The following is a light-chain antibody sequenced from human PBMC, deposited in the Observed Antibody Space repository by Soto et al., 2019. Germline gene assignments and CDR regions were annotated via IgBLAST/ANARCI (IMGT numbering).Light chain of an antibody. CDR1: QSVSSN. V-gene: IGKV3-15*01. CDR2: GAS. J-gene: IGKJ5*01. Sequence: EIVMTQSPGALSESPVERATLSWSASQSVSSNLAWYQQKPGQAPRLLIYGASTRATGIPARFSGSGSGTEFTLTISSLQSEDFAVYYCQQYNSWPPITFGQGTRLEI. CDR3: QQYNSWPPIT.